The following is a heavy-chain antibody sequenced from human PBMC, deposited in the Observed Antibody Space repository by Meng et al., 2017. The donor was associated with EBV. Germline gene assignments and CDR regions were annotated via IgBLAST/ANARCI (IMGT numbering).Heavy chain of an antibody. D-gene: IGHD3-10*01. CDR2: FLPRLGAP. CDR1: GGPFRYYA. J-gene: IGHJ4*02. CDR3: ASESGRGYTPDY. Sequence: QVQVVQSAAEEKKPGSLVKVSCKTSGGPFRYYAISWVRQAPGQGLEWLGGFLPRLGAPNYAQKFHGRVKITADESTSTHYMDLSSLRSEDTAIYYCASESGRGYTPDYWGQGTLVTVSS. V-gene: IGHV1-69*01.